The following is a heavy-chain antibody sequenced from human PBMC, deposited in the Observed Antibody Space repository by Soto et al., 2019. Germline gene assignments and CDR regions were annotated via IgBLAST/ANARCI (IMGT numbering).Heavy chain of an antibody. D-gene: IGHD5-12*01. CDR3: ARGDSGYGKIDY. J-gene: IGHJ4*02. V-gene: IGHV3-13*01. CDR2: IGTAGDT. CDR1: GFTFGSYD. Sequence: GGSLRLSCAASGFTFGSYDMHWVRQATGKGLEWVSAIGTAGDTYYPGSVKGRFTISRENAKNSLYLQMNSLRAGDTAVYYCARGDSGYGKIDYWGQGTLVTVSS.